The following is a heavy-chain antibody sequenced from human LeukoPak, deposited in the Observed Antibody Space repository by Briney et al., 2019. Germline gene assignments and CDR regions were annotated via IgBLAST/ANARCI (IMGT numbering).Heavy chain of an antibody. CDR2: IRSKANSYAT. CDR3: ARVLGENCSGGSCYPGGP. D-gene: IGHD2-15*01. CDR1: GFTFSGSA. Sequence: GGSLRLSCAASGFTFSGSAMHWVRQASGKGLEWVGRIRSKANSYATAYAASVKGRFTISRDDSKNTLYLQMNSLRAEDTAVYYCARVLGENCSGGSCYPGGPWGQGTLVTVSS. J-gene: IGHJ5*02. V-gene: IGHV3-73*01.